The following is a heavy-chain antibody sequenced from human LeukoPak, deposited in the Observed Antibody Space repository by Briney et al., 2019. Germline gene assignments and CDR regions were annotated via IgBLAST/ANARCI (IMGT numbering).Heavy chain of an antibody. CDR1: GDSISSSSSY. Sequence: PSEILSLTCTVPGDSISSSSSYWGWIRQPPGKGLEWIGSMWFGATTSYDPSLKSRVTISVDPSKNQFSLKLSSVTAADTALYYCARGRRGSYFQHYWGQGTLVTVSS. J-gene: IGHJ4*02. V-gene: IGHV4-39*07. CDR2: MWFGATT. D-gene: IGHD1-26*01. CDR3: ARGRRGSYFQHY.